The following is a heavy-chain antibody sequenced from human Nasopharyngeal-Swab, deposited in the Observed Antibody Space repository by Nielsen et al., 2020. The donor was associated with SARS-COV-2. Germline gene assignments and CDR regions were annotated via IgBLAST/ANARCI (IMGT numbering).Heavy chain of an antibody. CDR2: IYYSGST. Sequence: SETLSLTCTVSGASLSSYYWSWIRQPPGKGLEWIGYIYYSGSTNYNPSLKSRVTISVDTSKNQFSLKLSSVTAADTAVYYCARGDYDILTGYYHFDYWGQGTLVTVSS. J-gene: IGHJ4*02. D-gene: IGHD3-9*01. CDR1: GASLSSYY. CDR3: ARGDYDILTGYYHFDY. V-gene: IGHV4-59*01.